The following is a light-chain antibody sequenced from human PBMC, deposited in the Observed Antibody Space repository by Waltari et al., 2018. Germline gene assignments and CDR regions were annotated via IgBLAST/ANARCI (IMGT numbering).Light chain of an antibody. Sequence: DIQMTQSPSTLSASVGDRVTFTCRAGQNIGNSLAWYQQKPGEAPKLLIFRASSLESGVPSRFSGSGSGTEFARTITSLQPDDFATYYCQQYYSYRAFGQGTKVEIK. CDR2: RAS. J-gene: IGKJ1*01. V-gene: IGKV1-5*03. CDR3: QQYYSYRA. CDR1: QNIGNS.